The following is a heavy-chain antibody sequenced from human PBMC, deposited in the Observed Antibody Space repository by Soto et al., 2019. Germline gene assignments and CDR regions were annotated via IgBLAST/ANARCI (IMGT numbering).Heavy chain of an antibody. Sequence: QVQLQESGPGLVKPSETLSLTCTVSGGSISSYYWSWIRQPPGKGLEWIGYIYYSGSTNYNPSLKSRVTISVDTSKNQFSLKLSSVTAADTAVYYCARVNRMQLVCDYWGQGTLVTVSS. D-gene: IGHD6-13*01. V-gene: IGHV4-59*01. J-gene: IGHJ4*02. CDR1: GGSISSYY. CDR2: IYYSGST. CDR3: ARVNRMQLVCDY.